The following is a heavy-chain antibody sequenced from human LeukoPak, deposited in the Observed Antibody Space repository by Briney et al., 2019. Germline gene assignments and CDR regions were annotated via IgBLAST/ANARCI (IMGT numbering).Heavy chain of an antibody. CDR3: ARVKGRVDCSGGSCYFSAGRALAYYYYYMDV. CDR2: IYSGGST. D-gene: IGHD2-15*01. J-gene: IGHJ6*03. V-gene: IGHV3-53*01. Sequence: PGGSLRLSCAASGFTVSSNYMSWVRQAPGKGLEWVSVIYSGGSTYYADSVKGRFTISRDNSKNTLYLQTNSLRAEDTAVYYCARVKGRVDCSGGSCYFSAGRALAYYYYYMDVWGKGTTVTVSS. CDR1: GFTVSSNY.